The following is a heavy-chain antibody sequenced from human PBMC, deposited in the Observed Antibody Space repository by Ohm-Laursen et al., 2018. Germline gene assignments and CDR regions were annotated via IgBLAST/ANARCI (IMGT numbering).Heavy chain of an antibody. CDR1: GATISGYR. Sequence: SLRLSCAAPGATISGYRMHWVRQTPGKGLVWVSRINGDGSRPFYADSVKGRFTISRDNGQNVLYLQMTRLRADDTAIYYCARGSSRDYREWGQGTLVTVSS. J-gene: IGHJ4*02. D-gene: IGHD4-11*01. CDR3: ARGSSRDYRE. CDR2: INGDGSRP. V-gene: IGHV3-74*01.